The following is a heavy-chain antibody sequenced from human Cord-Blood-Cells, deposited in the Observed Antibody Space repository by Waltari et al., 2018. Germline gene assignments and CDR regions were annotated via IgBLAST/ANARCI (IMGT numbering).Heavy chain of an antibody. CDR1: GGSFSGYY. V-gene: IGHV4-34*01. Sequence: QVQLQQWGAGLLKPSETLSLTCAVYGGSFSGYYWSWIRQPPGKGLEWFGEINHRGSTNYNPTLKMRVTISVDTSKSQFSLKLSSVTAADTAVYYCARISGYDAFDIWGQGTMVTVSS. J-gene: IGHJ3*02. D-gene: IGHD5-12*01. CDR2: INHRGST. CDR3: ARISGYDAFDI.